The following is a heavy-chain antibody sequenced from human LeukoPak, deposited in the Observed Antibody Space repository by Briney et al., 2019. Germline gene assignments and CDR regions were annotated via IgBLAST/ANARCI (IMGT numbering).Heavy chain of an antibody. V-gene: IGHV3-23*01. J-gene: IGHJ4*02. D-gene: IGHD6-13*01. CDR3: AKGVAGYSSSWYLYYFDY. Sequence: GGSLRLSCAASGFTFSSYAMSWVRQAPGKGLEWVSAISGSSGSTYYADSVKGRFTISRDNSKNTLYLQMNSLRAEDTAVYYCAKGVAGYSSSWYLYYFDYWGQGTLVTVSS. CDR1: GFTFSSYA. CDR2: ISGSSGST.